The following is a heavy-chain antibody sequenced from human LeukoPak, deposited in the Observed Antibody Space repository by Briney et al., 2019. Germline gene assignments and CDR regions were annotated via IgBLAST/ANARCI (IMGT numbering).Heavy chain of an antibody. V-gene: IGHV4-34*01. Sequence: SETLSLTCAVYGGSFSGYYWSWIRQPPGKGLEWIGEINHSGSTNYNPSLKSRVTISVDTSKNQFSLKLSSVTAADTAVYYCARDHPAAGSNWFDPWGQGTLVTVSS. J-gene: IGHJ5*02. CDR3: ARDHPAAGSNWFDP. CDR1: GGSFSGYY. CDR2: INHSGST. D-gene: IGHD6-13*01.